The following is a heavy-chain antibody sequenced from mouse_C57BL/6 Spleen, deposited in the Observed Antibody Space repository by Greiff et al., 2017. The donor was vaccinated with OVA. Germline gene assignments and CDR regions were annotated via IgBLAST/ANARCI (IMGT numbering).Heavy chain of an antibody. J-gene: IGHJ2*01. CDR2: IYPSDSET. CDR1: GYTFTSYW. Sequence: QVQLQQPGAELVRPGSSVKLSCKASGYTFTSYWMAWVKQRPGQGLEWIGNIYPSDSETHYNQKFKDKATLTVDKSSSTAYMQLSSLTSEDSAVYYCARRGVNYAGYWGQGTTLTVSS. CDR3: ARRGVNYAGY. V-gene: IGHV1-61*01. D-gene: IGHD2-1*01.